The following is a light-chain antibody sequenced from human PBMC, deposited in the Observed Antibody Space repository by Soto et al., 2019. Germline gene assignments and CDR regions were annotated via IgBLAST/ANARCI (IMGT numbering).Light chain of an antibody. CDR3: SSYTSSSTGGL. V-gene: IGLV2-14*01. Sequence: QSALTQPASVSGSPGQSITISCSGTSSDVGGYDHVSWYQHHPGEAPKLMIYEVSYRPSGVSTRFSGSKSDNTASLTISGLQAEDEADYYCSSYTSSSTGGLFGGGTKLTVL. CDR2: EVS. J-gene: IGLJ2*01. CDR1: SSDVGGYDH.